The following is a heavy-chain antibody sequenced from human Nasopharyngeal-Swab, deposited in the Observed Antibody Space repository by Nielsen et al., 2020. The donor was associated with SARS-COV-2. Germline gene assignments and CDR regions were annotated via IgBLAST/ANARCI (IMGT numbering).Heavy chain of an antibody. D-gene: IGHD2-2*02. Sequence: VRQAPGKGLEWVAVISYDGSNAYYADSVKGRFTISRGNSENTLYLQVNSLRTEDTAVYYCARDSRRYCSSTSCYMGNWFDPWGQGTLVTVSS. J-gene: IGHJ5*02. CDR3: ARDSRRYCSSTSCYMGNWFDP. CDR2: ISYDGSNA. V-gene: IGHV3-30-3*01.